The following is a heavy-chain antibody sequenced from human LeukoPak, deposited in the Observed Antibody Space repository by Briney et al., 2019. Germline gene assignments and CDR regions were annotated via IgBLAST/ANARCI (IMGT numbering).Heavy chain of an antibody. V-gene: IGHV3-21*01. CDR2: ISSSSSYI. D-gene: IGHD2-2*01. Sequence: GGSLRLSCAASGFTFSSYSMNWVRQASGKGLEWVSSISSSSSYIYYADSVKGRFTISRDNAKNSLYLQMNSLRAEDTAVYYCARHGVPAATRSWFDPWGQGTLVTVSS. CDR3: ARHGVPAATRSWFDP. J-gene: IGHJ5*02. CDR1: GFTFSSYS.